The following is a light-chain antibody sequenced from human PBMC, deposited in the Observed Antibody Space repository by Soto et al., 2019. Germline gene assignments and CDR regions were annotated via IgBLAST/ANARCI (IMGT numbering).Light chain of an antibody. CDR1: QSVSSY. V-gene: IGKV3-11*01. Sequence: EIVLTQSPATLSLSPGERATLSCRASQSVSSYLAWYQQKPGQAPRLLIYDASNRATGIPARFSGSGSGTDFTITISSLVPADFAVYYCQQRSNWPPFNFGRVTKVDIK. CDR2: DAS. CDR3: QQRSNWPPFN. J-gene: IGKJ3*01.